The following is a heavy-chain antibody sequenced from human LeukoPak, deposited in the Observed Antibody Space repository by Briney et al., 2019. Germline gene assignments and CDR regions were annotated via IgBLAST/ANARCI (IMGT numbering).Heavy chain of an antibody. J-gene: IGHJ6*03. V-gene: IGHV4-39*07. CDR3: ARGPRSCLHCYYYMDV. CDR1: GGSISSSSYY. D-gene: IGHD2-2*01. CDR2: IYYSGST. Sequence: SETLSLTCTVSGGSISSSSYYWGWIRQPPGKGLEWIGSIYYSGSTYYNPSLKSRVTISVDTSKNQFSLKLSSVTAADTAVYYCARGPRSCLHCYYYMDVWGKGTTVTISS.